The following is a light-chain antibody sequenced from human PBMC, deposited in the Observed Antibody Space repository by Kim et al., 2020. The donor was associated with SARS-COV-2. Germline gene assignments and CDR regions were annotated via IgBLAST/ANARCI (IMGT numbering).Light chain of an antibody. J-gene: IGLJ3*02. CDR1: SGRIASNY. V-gene: IGLV6-57*01. CDR2: EDN. CDR3: QSYDSSNHWV. Sequence: KTVTFSCTRSSGRIASNYVQWYQQRPGSSPTTVIYEDNQRPSGVPDRFSGSIDSSSNSASLTISGLKTEDEADYYCQSYDSSNHWVFGGGTQLTVL.